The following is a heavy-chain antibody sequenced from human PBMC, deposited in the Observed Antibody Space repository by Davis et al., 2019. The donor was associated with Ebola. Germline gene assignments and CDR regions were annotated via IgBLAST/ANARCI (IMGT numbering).Heavy chain of an antibody. Sequence: ASVKVSCKASGYTFTRYAMHWVRQAPGQRLEWMGWINTGDGNTEYSQKFQGRVTITRDTSTSTAYMELRSLRSDDTAVYYCARDPSPYGDYGHGMDVWGQGTTVTVSS. CDR3: ARDPSPYGDYGHGMDV. J-gene: IGHJ6*02. D-gene: IGHD4-17*01. CDR2: INTGDGNT. CDR1: GYTFTRYA. V-gene: IGHV1-3*04.